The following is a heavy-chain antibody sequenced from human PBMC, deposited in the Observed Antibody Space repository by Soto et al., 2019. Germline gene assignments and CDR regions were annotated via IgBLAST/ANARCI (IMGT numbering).Heavy chain of an antibody. CDR1: GFTFSSYA. V-gene: IGHV3-23*01. Sequence: GGSLRLSCAASGFTFSSYAMSWVRQAPGKGLEWVSAISGSGGSTYYADSVKGRFTISRDNSKNTLYLQMNSLRAEDPAVYYCGKEGAVACSGFFDYWGQGTLVTVSS. CDR2: ISGSGGST. CDR3: GKEGAVACSGFFDY. J-gene: IGHJ4*02. D-gene: IGHD6-19*01.